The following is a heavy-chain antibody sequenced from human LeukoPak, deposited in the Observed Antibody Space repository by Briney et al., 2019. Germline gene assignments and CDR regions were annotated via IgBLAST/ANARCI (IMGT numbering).Heavy chain of an antibody. CDR3: ARPYGFGELLSFNWFDP. J-gene: IGHJ5*02. CDR1: GGSISSGSYY. CDR2: IYTSGST. Sequence: PSGTLSLTCTVSGGSISSGSYYWSWIRQPAGKGLEWIGRIYTSGSTNYNPSLKSRVTISVDTSKNQFSLKLSSVTAADTAVYYCARPYGFGELLSFNWFDPWGQGTLVTVSS. D-gene: IGHD3-10*01. V-gene: IGHV4-61*02.